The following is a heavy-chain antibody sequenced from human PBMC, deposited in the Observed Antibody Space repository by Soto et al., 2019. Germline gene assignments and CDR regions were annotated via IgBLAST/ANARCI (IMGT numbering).Heavy chain of an antibody. CDR2: IIPIFGTA. Sequence: GASVKVSCKASGCTFSSYAISWVRKAPGQGLEWMGGIIPIFGTANYAQKFQGRVTITADKSTSTAYTELSSLRSEDTAVYYCARAYSSSCPCYYYGMDVWGQGTTVTV. D-gene: IGHD6-13*01. CDR1: GCTFSSYA. J-gene: IGHJ6*02. V-gene: IGHV1-69*06. CDR3: ARAYSSSCPCYYYGMDV.